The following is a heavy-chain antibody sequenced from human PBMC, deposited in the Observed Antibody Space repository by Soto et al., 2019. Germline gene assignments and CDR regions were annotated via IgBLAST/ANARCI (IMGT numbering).Heavy chain of an antibody. CDR1: GFTFSSYD. CDR2: IGTTGDT. Sequence: EVQLVESGGSLVQPGWSLRLSCSASGFTFSSYDMHWVRQGTGKGLEWVSAIGTTGDTYYAGSVKGRFTISRENAKNSLYLQMNSLRAGDTAIYFCARAIGPTLFDYWGQGTLVTVSS. J-gene: IGHJ4*02. V-gene: IGHV3-13*04. CDR3: ARAIGPTLFDY. D-gene: IGHD3-22*01.